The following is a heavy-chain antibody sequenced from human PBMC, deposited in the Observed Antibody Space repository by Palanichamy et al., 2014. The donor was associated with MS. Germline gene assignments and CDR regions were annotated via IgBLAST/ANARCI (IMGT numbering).Heavy chain of an antibody. D-gene: IGHD2-2*01. CDR3: ATLSNKAGLYFDGMDV. J-gene: IGHJ6*02. V-gene: IGHV1-2*06. Sequence: QVQLVQSGTEVQRPGASVKVSCKASGYTFIDYYIHWVRQAPGQGLEWMGRIDRKSGDTIFAQKFQGRVTLSRDTSISTAYMEVSGLRSDDTAVYYCATLSNKAGLYFDGMDVWGQGTTVTVSS. CDR2: IDRKSGDT. CDR1: GYTFIDYY.